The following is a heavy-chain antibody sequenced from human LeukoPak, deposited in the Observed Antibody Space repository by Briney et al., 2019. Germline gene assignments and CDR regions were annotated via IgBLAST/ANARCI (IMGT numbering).Heavy chain of an antibody. CDR3: ARVLAAAGLEGSDYYYGMDV. CDR2: ISSSSSYI. D-gene: IGHD6-13*01. Sequence: GGSLRLSCAASGFTFSSYSMNWVRQAPGKGLEWVSSISSSSSYIYYADSVKGRFTISRDNAKNSLYQQMNSLRAEDTAVYYCARVLAAAGLEGSDYYYGMDVWGQGTTVTVSS. V-gene: IGHV3-21*01. J-gene: IGHJ6*02. CDR1: GFTFSSYS.